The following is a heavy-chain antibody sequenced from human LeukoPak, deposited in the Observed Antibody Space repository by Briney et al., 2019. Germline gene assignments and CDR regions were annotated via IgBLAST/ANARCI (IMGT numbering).Heavy chain of an antibody. CDR2: INPNSGGT. D-gene: IGHD3-10*02. Sequence: ASVKVCCKASGYTFTGYYMDWVRQAPGQGLEWMGWINPNSGGTNYAQKFQGRVTMTRDTSISTAYMELSRLRSDDTAVYYCARDLEVTMSGYWGQGTLVTVSS. V-gene: IGHV1-2*02. J-gene: IGHJ4*02. CDR3: ARDLEVTMSGY. CDR1: GYTFTGYY.